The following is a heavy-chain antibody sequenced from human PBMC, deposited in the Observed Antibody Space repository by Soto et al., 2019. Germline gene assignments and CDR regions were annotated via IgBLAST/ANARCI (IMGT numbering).Heavy chain of an antibody. Sequence: ASVKVSCKASGYTFTSYGISWVRQAPGQGLEWMGWINAGNGNTKYSQKFQGRVTTTRDTSASTAYMELSSLRSEDTAVYYFARVGTYYDILTGYTPSAYYYGMDVWGQGTTVTVSS. D-gene: IGHD3-9*01. J-gene: IGHJ6*02. CDR3: ARVGTYYDILTGYTPSAYYYGMDV. CDR2: INAGNGNT. V-gene: IGHV1-3*01. CDR1: GYTFTSYG.